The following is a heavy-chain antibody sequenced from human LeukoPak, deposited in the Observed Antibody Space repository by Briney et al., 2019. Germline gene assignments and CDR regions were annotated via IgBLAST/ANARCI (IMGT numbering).Heavy chain of an antibody. D-gene: IGHD3-10*01. Sequence: KTGGSLRLSCAASGFTFSSYSMNWVRQARGKGLEWVSSISSSSSYIYYADSVKGRFTISRDNAKNSLYLQMKSLRAEDTAVYYCARGSFYGMDVWGQGTTVTVSS. J-gene: IGHJ6*02. CDR1: GFTFSSYS. CDR2: ISSSSSYI. V-gene: IGHV3-21*01. CDR3: ARGSFYGMDV.